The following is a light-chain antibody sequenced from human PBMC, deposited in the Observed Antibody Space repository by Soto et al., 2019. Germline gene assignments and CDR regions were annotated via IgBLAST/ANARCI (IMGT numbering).Light chain of an antibody. V-gene: IGLV2-14*01. CDR1: SSDVGGYAY. J-gene: IGLJ3*02. CDR3: SSYTSNTTPV. CDR2: AVS. Sequence: QSALTQPASASGSPGQSITISCTGTSSDVGGYAYVSWYQQYPGKAPKLVIYAVSNRPSGVSHRFSGSRSGNTASLTISGLQAEDEADYYCSSYTSNTTPVFGGGTKVTVL.